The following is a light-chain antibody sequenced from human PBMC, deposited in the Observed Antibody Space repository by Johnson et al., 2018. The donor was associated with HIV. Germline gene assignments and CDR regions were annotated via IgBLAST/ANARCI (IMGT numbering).Light chain of an antibody. Sequence: QSMLTQPPSVSAAPGQKVTISCSGSSSNIGNNYVSWYQQLPGTAPKLLIYDNNKRPSGIPDRFSGSKSGTSATLGITGLQTGEEADYYCETWDSSLSGVFGTGTKVTVL. CDR2: DNN. J-gene: IGLJ1*01. V-gene: IGLV1-51*01. CDR3: ETWDSSLSGV. CDR1: SSNIGNNY.